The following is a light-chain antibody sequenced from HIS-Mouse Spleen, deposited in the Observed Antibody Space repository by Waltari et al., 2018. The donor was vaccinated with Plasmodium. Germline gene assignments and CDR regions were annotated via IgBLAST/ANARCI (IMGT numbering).Light chain of an antibody. J-gene: IGKJ3*01. V-gene: IGKV3-15*01. CDR1: QSVSSN. CDR3: QPENNWSFT. Sequence: EIVMTQSPATLSVSPGERATLSCRASQSVSSNLAWYQQKPGQAPRLLNYGASTRATGIPAQFKCRGFGKEFTLTHRNLQVEDFSVYYWQPENNWSFTFGPGTKVDIK. CDR2: GAS.